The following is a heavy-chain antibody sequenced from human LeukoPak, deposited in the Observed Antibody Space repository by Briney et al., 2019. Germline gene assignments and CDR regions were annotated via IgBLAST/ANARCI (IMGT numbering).Heavy chain of an antibody. CDR3: ARRSPDDSEYYYDSSGSPPNAFDI. D-gene: IGHD3-22*01. CDR2: ISSSGSTI. V-gene: IGHV3-11*01. Sequence: GSLRLSCAASGFTFSDYYMSWIRRAPGKGLEWVSYISSSGSTIYYADSVKGRFTISRDNAKNSLYLQMNSLRAEDTAVYYCARRSPDDSEYYYDSSGSPPNAFDIWGQGTMVTVSS. J-gene: IGHJ3*02. CDR1: GFTFSDYY.